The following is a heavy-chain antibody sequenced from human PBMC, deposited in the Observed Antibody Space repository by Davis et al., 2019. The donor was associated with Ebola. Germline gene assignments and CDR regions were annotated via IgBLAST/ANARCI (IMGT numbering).Heavy chain of an antibody. CDR2: IYAGDSDT. CDR1: GYSFTSYW. D-gene: IGHD2-2*01. CDR3: ARVDRCISTSCIYYYYGMDV. J-gene: IGHJ6*02. V-gene: IGHV5-51*01. Sequence: GESLKISCKGSGYSFTSYWIAWVRPMPGKGLEWMGIIYAGDSDTRYRPSFEGKVTISVDRSIPTAYLQWSSLKASDTAMYYCARVDRCISTSCIYYYYGMDVWGQGTTVTVSS.